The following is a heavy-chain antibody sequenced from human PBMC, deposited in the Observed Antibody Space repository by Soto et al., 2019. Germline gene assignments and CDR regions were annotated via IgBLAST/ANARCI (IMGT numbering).Heavy chain of an antibody. CDR1: GYTFTGYY. D-gene: IGHD2-2*01. V-gene: IGHV1-2*02. CDR2: IDPQTGGT. Sequence: ASVKVSCKASGYTFTGYYIHWVREAPGQGLEWMGWIDPQTGGTSYAQKFQGRVTLSRDTSINTAYLELSRLRFDDAAVYFCARERYQVISDGMDVWGQGTTVTVSS. J-gene: IGHJ6*02. CDR3: ARERYQVISDGMDV.